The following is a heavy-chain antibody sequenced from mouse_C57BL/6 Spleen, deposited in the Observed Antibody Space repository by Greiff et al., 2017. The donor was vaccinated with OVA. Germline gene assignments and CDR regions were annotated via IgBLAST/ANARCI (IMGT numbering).Heavy chain of an antibody. CDR3: ASQRGQGY. CDR1: GYTFTSYW. J-gene: IGHJ2*01. V-gene: IGHV1-50*01. D-gene: IGHD3-3*01. CDR2: IDPSDSYT. Sequence: QVQLQQPGAELVKPGASVKLSCKASGYTFTSYWMQWVKQRPGQGLEWIGEIDPSDSYTNYNQKFKGKATLTVDTSSSTAYMQLSSLTSEDSAVYYGASQRGQGYWGQGTTLTVSS.